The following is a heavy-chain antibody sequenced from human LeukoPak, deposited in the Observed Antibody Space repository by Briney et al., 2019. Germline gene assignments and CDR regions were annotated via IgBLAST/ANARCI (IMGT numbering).Heavy chain of an antibody. Sequence: GGSLRLSCAASGFTLSNYGMPWVRQAPGKGLEWVAVISYDGSNKYYADSVKGRFTISRDNSKNTLYLQMNSLRADDTAVYYCATGRYCPNGVCYFQHPELDTWGQGTLVTVSS. CDR2: ISYDGSNK. CDR1: GFTLSNYG. V-gene: IGHV3-30*03. CDR3: ATGRYCPNGVCYFQHPELDT. J-gene: IGHJ5*02. D-gene: IGHD2-8*01.